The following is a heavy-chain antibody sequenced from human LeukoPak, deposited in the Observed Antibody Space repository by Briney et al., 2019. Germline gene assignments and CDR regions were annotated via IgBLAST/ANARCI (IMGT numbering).Heavy chain of an antibody. V-gene: IGHV1-69*13. CDR2: IIPIFGTA. CDR3: ARSLGSSGWYGNDY. CDR1: GYTFGTHW. J-gene: IGHJ4*02. D-gene: IGHD6-19*01. Sequence: SVKVSCKASGYTFGTHWMHWVRQAPGQGLEWMGGIIPIFGTANYAQKFQGRVTITADESTSTAYMELSSLRSEDTAVYYCARSLGSSGWYGNDYWGQGTLVTVSS.